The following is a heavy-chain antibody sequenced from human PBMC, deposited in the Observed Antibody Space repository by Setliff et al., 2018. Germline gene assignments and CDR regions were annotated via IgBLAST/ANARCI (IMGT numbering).Heavy chain of an antibody. CDR2: INPSGGST. J-gene: IGHJ3*02. D-gene: IGHD5-12*01. V-gene: IGHV1-46*01. Sequence: GASVKVSCKASGYTSTGYYMHWVRQAPGQGLEWMGIINPSGGSTSYAQKFQGRVTMTRDTSTSTVYMELSSLRSEDTAVYYCARVSGPLTLDGPVDIVARGLDAFDIWGQGTMVTVSS. CDR1: GYTSTGYY. CDR3: ARVSGPLTLDGPVDIVARGLDAFDI.